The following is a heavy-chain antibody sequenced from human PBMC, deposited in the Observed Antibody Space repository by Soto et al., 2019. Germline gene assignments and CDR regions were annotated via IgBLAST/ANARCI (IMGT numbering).Heavy chain of an antibody. Sequence: WASVKVSCKVSGYTLTELSMHWVRQAPGKGLEWMGGFDPEDGETIYAQKFQGRVTMTEDTSTDTAYMELSSLRSEDTAVYYCATVGERGYYYGMDVWGQGTTVTVSS. J-gene: IGHJ6*02. CDR3: ATVGERGYYYGMDV. CDR2: FDPEDGET. CDR1: GYTLTELS. D-gene: IGHD3-10*01. V-gene: IGHV1-24*01.